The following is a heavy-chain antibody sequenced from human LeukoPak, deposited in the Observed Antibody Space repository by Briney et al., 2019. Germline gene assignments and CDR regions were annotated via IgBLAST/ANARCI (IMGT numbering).Heavy chain of an antibody. CDR2: IYHSGST. Sequence: PSETLSLTCAVSGGSISSGGYSWSWIRQPPGKGLEWIGYIYHSGSTYYNPSLKSRVTISVDRSKNQFSLKLSSVTAADTAVYYCARGLSTVVTPKGSYNWFDPWGQGTLVTVSS. J-gene: IGHJ5*02. CDR1: GGSISSGGYS. CDR3: ARGLSTVVTPKGSYNWFDP. D-gene: IGHD4-23*01. V-gene: IGHV4-30-2*01.